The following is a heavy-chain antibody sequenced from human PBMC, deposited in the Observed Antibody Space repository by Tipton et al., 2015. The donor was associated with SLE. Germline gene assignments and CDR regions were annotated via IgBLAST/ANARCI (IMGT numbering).Heavy chain of an antibody. V-gene: IGHV4-39*07. D-gene: IGHD4-23*01. CDR3: ARSVVTYYYPGMEV. CDR1: GGSISTTTNY. J-gene: IGHJ6*02. CDR2: IYYSGSAYST. Sequence: TLSLTCTVSGGSISTTTNYWGWIRQPPGKGLEWIGSIYYSGSAYSTYYNPSLNSRVTISVDKSKNQFSLKLDSVTADDTAVYYCARSVVTYYYPGMEVWGQGTMVTVS.